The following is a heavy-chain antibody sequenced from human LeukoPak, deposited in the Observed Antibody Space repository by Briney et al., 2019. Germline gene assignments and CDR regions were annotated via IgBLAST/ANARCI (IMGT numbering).Heavy chain of an antibody. D-gene: IGHD6-19*01. CDR2: ISSNGGST. CDR1: GFTFSSYA. J-gene: IGHJ4*02. V-gene: IGHV3-64D*06. Sequence: GGSLRLSCSASGFTFSSYAMHWVRQAPGKGLEYVSAISSNGGSTYYADSVKGRFTISRDNSKNTLYLQMSSLRAEDTAVYYCARERVDGGSYFDYWGQGTLVTVSS. CDR3: ARERVDGGSYFDY.